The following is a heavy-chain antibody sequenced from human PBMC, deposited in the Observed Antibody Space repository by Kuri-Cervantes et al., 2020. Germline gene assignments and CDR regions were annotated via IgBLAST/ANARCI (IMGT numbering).Heavy chain of an antibody. CDR1: GFTPSSYW. CDR3: AGILYWWCMLLRVDY. CDR2: IKQDGSEK. D-gene: IGHD2-8*02. Sequence: GGSLRLSCAASGFTPSSYWMSWVRQAPGKGLEWVANIKQDGSEKYYVDSVKGRFTISRDNAKNSLYLQMNSLRAEDTAVYYCAGILYWWCMLLRVDYWGQGTLVTV. V-gene: IGHV3-7*01. J-gene: IGHJ4*02.